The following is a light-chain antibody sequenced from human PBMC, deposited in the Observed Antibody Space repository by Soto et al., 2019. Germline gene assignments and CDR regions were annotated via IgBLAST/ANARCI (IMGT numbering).Light chain of an antibody. J-gene: IGKJ1*01. Sequence: EIVLTQSPGTLSLSPGETATLSCRASQSVASAYLAWYQHRPGQAPRLLIYGASRRATGIADRITGSGSGTDFTLTINRLEPEDFAVYYCQQYADSRWTFGQGTKVE. CDR1: QSVASAY. CDR2: GAS. CDR3: QQYADSRWT. V-gene: IGKV3-20*01.